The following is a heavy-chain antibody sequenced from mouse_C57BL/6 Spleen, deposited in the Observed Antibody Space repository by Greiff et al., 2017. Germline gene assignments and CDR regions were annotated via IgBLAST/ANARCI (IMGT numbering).Heavy chain of an antibody. CDR3: ARLDGNYVWFAY. CDR2: ISNLAYSI. Sequence: EVQLVESGGGLVQPGGSLKLSCAASGFTFSDYGMAWVRQAPRKGPEWVAFISNLAYSIYYADTGTGRFTISRENAKNTLYLEMSSLRSEDTAMYYCARLDGNYVWFAYWGQGTLVTVSA. V-gene: IGHV5-15*01. J-gene: IGHJ3*01. CDR1: GFTFSDYG. D-gene: IGHD2-1*01.